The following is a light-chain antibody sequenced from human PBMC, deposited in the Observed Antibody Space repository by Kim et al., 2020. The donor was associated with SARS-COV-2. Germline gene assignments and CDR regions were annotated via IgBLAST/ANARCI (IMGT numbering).Light chain of an antibody. CDR3: NSRDSSGNHLV. J-gene: IGLJ3*02. V-gene: IGLV3-19*01. CDR2: GRN. CDR1: SLRRYY. Sequence: SSELTQDPAVSVALGQTVKITCQGDSLRRYYASWYQQKPGQAPVLVIYGRNNRPSGIPDRLSGSTSGNTASLIITGAQAEDEADYYCNSRDSSGNHLVFGGGTQLTVL.